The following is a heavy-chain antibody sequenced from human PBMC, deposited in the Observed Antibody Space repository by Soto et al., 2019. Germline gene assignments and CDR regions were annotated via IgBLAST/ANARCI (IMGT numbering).Heavy chain of an antibody. Sequence: QLQLQESGPGLVQPTETLSLTCSVSGVSVSRTTYFWGWIRQLPGMGMEWIGTIYYSGSTYYYPSLKRPVTISVDRSKNQFSLKVNSVTAADTAMYYCASVVRGPFDYWGQGTLVTVSS. CDR1: GVSVSRTTYF. V-gene: IGHV4-39*01. CDR3: ASVVRGPFDY. J-gene: IGHJ4*02. D-gene: IGHD2-15*01. CDR2: IYYSGST.